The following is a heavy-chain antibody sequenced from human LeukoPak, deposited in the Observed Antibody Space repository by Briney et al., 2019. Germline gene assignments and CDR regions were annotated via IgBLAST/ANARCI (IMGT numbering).Heavy chain of an antibody. CDR3: ATRRGVPAAIRGGYYYYYMDV. J-gene: IGHJ6*03. CDR2: IIPIFGTA. CDR1: GGTFSSYA. Sequence: SVKVSCKASGGTFSSYAISWVRQAPGQGLEWMGGIIPIFGTANYAQKFQGRVTITTDESTSTAYMELGSLRSEDTAVYYCATRRGVPAAIRGGYYYYYMDVWGKGTTVTVSS. D-gene: IGHD2-2*02. V-gene: IGHV1-69*05.